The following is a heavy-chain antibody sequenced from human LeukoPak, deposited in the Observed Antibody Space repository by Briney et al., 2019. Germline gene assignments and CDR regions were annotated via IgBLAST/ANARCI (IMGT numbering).Heavy chain of an antibody. J-gene: IGHJ4*02. Sequence: SQTLSLTCSVSGDSVSSDTGGYYWTWIRQRPGKGLEWIGNIHSDGTPSYNPSLRDRVSISRDRSKNQFSLRLTSVTARDTAFYYCARDRGNYSGDPGYFDYWGQGPLVTVSS. CDR1: GDSVSSDTGGYY. V-gene: IGHV4-31*03. D-gene: IGHD4-23*01. CDR3: ARDRGNYSGDPGYFDY. CDR2: IHSDGTP.